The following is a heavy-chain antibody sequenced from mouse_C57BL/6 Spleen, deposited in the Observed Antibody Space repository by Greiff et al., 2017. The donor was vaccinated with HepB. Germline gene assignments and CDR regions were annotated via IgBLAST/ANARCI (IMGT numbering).Heavy chain of an antibody. CDR2: IDPSDSYT. CDR3: ARRDYTFYYAMDY. CDR1: GYTFTSYW. Sequence: QVQLQQPGAELVMPGASVKLSCKASGYTFTSYWMHWVQQRPGQGLEWIGEIDPSDSYTNYNQKFKGKSTLTVDKSSSTAYMQLSSLTSEDSAVYYCARRDYTFYYAMDYWGQGTSVTVSS. V-gene: IGHV1-69*01. J-gene: IGHJ4*01. D-gene: IGHD2-4*01.